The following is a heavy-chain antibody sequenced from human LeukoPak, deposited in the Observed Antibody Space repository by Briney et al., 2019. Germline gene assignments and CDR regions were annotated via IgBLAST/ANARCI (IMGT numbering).Heavy chain of an antibody. CDR2: ISASGSST. V-gene: IGHV3-23*01. CDR1: GFAFTSYA. Sequence: PVGSLRLSSALSGFAFTSYAMNWVRQAPGKGLEWGSVISASGSSTHYANSVKGRFTIPRDNSNNTLYLQINRLRAEDTAAYYCAKGAQYDFWTGYTLEYFDVWGKGTLVTVSS. J-gene: IGHJ4*02. CDR3: AKGAQYDFWTGYTLEYFDV. D-gene: IGHD3-3*01.